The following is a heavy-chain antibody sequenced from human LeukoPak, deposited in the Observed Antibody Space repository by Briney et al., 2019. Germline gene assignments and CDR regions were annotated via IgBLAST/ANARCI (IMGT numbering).Heavy chain of an antibody. D-gene: IGHD3-22*01. Sequence: GGSLRLSCSASGFTFSSYAMHWVRQAPGKGLEYVSAISSNGGSTYYADSVKGRFTISRDNSKNTLYLQMSSLRAEDTAVYYCARDRPYYYDSSGYPPLDYWGQGTLVTVSS. J-gene: IGHJ4*02. V-gene: IGHV3-64D*06. CDR1: GFTFSSYA. CDR2: ISSNGGST. CDR3: ARDRPYYYDSSGYPPLDY.